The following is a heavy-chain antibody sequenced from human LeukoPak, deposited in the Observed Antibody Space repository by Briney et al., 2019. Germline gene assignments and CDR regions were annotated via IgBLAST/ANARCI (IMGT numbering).Heavy chain of an antibody. Sequence: GGSLRLSCAASGFTFSSYSMNWVRQAPGKGLEWVSSISSSSSYIYYADSVKGRFTISRDNAKNSLYLQMNSLRAEDTAVYYCARDLAMAIVAMIFKFPWGQGTLVTVSS. V-gene: IGHV3-21*01. CDR1: GFTFSSYS. CDR2: ISSSSSYI. J-gene: IGHJ5*02. CDR3: ARDLAMAIVAMIFKFP. D-gene: IGHD5-12*01.